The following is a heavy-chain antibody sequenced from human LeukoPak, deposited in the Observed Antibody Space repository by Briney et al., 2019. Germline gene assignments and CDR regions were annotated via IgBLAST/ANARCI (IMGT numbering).Heavy chain of an antibody. CDR1: GDTFTGFL. J-gene: IGHJ4*02. CDR3: GRDLSTSATWELDH. V-gene: IGHV1-2*02. Sequence: GASVKVPCKASGDTFTGFLIHWVRQAPGQGLEYMGWINPNTGATEYALKFRGRVTMTRDTSTSTASMELSRLRSDDTAVYFCGRDLSTSATWELDHWGQGTLVTVSS. D-gene: IGHD6-25*01. CDR2: INPNTGAT.